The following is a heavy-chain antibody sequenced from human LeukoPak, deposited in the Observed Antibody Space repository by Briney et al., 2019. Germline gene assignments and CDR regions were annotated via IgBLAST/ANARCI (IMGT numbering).Heavy chain of an antibody. CDR1: GYTFTSYD. D-gene: IGHD5-18*01. J-gene: IGHJ4*02. V-gene: IGHV1-8*01. Sequence: ASVKVSCKASGYTFTSYDINWVRQATGQGLEWMGWMNPNSGNTGYAQKFQGRVTMTRNTSISTAYMELSSLRSDDTAVYYCARGSRRIQLWLQPDFDYWGQGTLVTVSS. CDR3: ARGSRRIQLWLQPDFDY. CDR2: MNPNSGNT.